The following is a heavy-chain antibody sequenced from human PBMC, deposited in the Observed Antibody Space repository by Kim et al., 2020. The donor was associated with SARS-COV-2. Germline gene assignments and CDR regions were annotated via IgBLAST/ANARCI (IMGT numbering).Heavy chain of an antibody. CDR3: ASTLDYGDYAFQH. J-gene: IGHJ1*01. CDR2: IYPGDSDT. Sequence: GESLKISCKGSGYSFTSYWVGWVRQMPGKGLEWMGIIYPGDSDTRYSPSFQGQVTISADKSISTAYLQWSSLKASDTAMYYCASTLDYGDYAFQHWGQGTLVTVSS. CDR1: GYSFTSYW. D-gene: IGHD4-17*01. V-gene: IGHV5-51*01.